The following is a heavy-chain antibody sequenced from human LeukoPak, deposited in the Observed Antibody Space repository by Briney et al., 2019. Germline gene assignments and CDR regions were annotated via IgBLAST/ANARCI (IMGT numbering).Heavy chain of an antibody. J-gene: IGHJ4*02. Sequence: SETPSLTCTVSGYSISSGYYWGWIRQPPGKGLEWIGSIYHSGSTYYNPSLKSRVTISVDTSKNQFSLKLSSVTAADTAVYYCARDVEMATITGFDYWGQGTLVTVSS. CDR1: GYSISSGYY. CDR3: ARDVEMATITGFDY. CDR2: IYHSGST. D-gene: IGHD5-24*01. V-gene: IGHV4-38-2*02.